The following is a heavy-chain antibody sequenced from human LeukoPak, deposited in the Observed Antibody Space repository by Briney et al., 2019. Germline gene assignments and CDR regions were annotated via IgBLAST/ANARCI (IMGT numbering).Heavy chain of an antibody. J-gene: IGHJ6*03. CDR1: GGSISSSSYY. Sequence: SETLSLTCTVSGGSISSSSYYWGWIRQPPGKGLEWIGSIYYSGSTYYNPSLKSRVTISVDTSKNQFSLKLSSVTAADTAVYYCASYGSSWYMRILSDTTSSYMDVWGKGTTVTVSS. D-gene: IGHD6-13*01. CDR2: IYYSGST. CDR3: ASYGSSWYMRILSDTTSSYMDV. V-gene: IGHV4-39*07.